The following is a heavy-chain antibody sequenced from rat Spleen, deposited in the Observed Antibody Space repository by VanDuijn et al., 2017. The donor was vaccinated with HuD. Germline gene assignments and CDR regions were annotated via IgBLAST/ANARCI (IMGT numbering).Heavy chain of an antibody. D-gene: IGHD4-3*01. V-gene: IGHV5-31*01. CDR1: GFTFNNYW. CDR3: ARHGRGETTYYYVMDA. J-gene: IGHJ4*01. Sequence: EVQLVESGGGLVQPGGSLKLSCVASGFTFNNYWMTWIRQAPGKGLEWVASITNTGGSTYYPDSVKGRFTISRDNAKSSLYLQMDSLRSEDTATYYCARHGRGETTYYYVMDAWGQGASVTVSS. CDR2: ITNTGGST.